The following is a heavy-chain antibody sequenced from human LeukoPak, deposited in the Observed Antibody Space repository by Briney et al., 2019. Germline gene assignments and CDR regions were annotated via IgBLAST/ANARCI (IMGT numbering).Heavy chain of an antibody. D-gene: IGHD3-3*01. CDR3: TRDAPPDDFWSGYYYYYYMDV. J-gene: IGHJ6*03. CDR2: IIPIFGTA. CDR1: GGTFSSYA. Sequence: ASVKVSCKASGGTFSSYAISWVRQAPGQGLEWIGGIIPIFGTANYAQKFHGRVTITADESTSTAYMELSSLRSEDTAVYYCTRDAPPDDFWSGYYYYYYMDVWGKGTTVTVSS. V-gene: IGHV1-69*13.